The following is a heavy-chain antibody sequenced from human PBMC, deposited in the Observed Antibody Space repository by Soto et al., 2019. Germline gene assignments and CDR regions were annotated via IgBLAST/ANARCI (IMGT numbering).Heavy chain of an antibody. J-gene: IGHJ4*02. CDR2: IIPILGIA. D-gene: IGHD2-21*02. CDR3: ALAYCGGDCYSELGY. V-gene: IGHV1-69*02. CDR1: GGTFSSYT. Sequence: QVQLVQSGAEVKKPGSSVKVSCKASGGTFSSYTISWVRQAPGQGLEWMGRIIPILGIANYAQKFQGRVTITADKSTSTAYMELSSLRSEDTAVYYCALAYCGGDCYSELGYWGQGTLGTVSS.